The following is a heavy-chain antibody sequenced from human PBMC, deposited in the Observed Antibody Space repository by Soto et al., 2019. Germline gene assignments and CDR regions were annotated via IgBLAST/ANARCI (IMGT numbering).Heavy chain of an antibody. Sequence: QVQLQESGPGLVKPSETLSLTCTVSGGSISSYYWSWIRQPPGKGLEWIGYIYYSGSTNYNPSLKSRVTISVDTSKNQFSLKLSSVTAADTAVYYCARGPLHYGDFSYYYYYYGMDVWGQGTTVTVSS. J-gene: IGHJ6*02. CDR3: ARGPLHYGDFSYYYYYYGMDV. CDR2: IYYSGST. V-gene: IGHV4-59*01. D-gene: IGHD4-17*01. CDR1: GGSISSYY.